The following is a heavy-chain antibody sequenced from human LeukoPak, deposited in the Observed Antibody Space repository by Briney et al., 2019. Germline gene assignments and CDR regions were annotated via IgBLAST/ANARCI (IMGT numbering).Heavy chain of an antibody. Sequence: GGSLRLSCAASGFTFKKYALDWVRQAPGKGLEWVSAISASGGSTDYADSVKGRFTISRDNSKNTLYLQMNSLRAEDTAIYYCAKKAVYGSGSYYFDYWGQGTLVTVSS. CDR2: ISASGGST. CDR1: GFTFKKYA. J-gene: IGHJ4*02. V-gene: IGHV3-23*01. CDR3: AKKAVYGSGSYYFDY. D-gene: IGHD3-10*01.